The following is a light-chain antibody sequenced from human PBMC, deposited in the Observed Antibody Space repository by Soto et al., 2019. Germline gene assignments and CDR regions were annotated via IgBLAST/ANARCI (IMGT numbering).Light chain of an antibody. J-gene: IGKJ1*01. CDR1: QTISSW. CDR3: QHYNSYSEA. V-gene: IGKV1-5*03. CDR2: KAS. Sequence: DIQMTHSPSTLSGSVGDRVTITCRARQTISSWLAWYQQKPGKAPKLLIYKASTLKSGVPSRFSGSGSGTEFTLTISSLQPDDFATYYCQHYNSYSEAFGQGTKVELK.